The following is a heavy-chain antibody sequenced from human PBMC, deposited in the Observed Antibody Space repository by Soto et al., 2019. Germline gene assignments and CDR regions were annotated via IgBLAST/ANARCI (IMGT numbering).Heavy chain of an antibody. CDR1: GGTFSSYA. J-gene: IGHJ6*02. Sequence: SVKVSCKASGGTFSSYAISWVRQAPGQGLEWMGGIIPIFGTANYAQKFQGRVTITADKSTSTAYMELSSLRSEDTAVYYCAREEPGYCSSTSCYEGHYYYGMDVWGQGTTVTVSS. CDR3: AREEPGYCSSTSCYEGHYYYGMDV. CDR2: IIPIFGTA. V-gene: IGHV1-69*06. D-gene: IGHD2-2*01.